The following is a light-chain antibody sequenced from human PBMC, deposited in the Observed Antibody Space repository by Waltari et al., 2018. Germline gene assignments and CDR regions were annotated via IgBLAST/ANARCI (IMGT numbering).Light chain of an antibody. CDR1: GLRTFY. CDR3: NTRDISGDHLV. Sequence: SSEMTQEPAVSVALGQTVRITCQGGGLRTFYANWYQQKPGQAPLLVIYDENNRPSWIPDRFSGSRSGNTASLTISGAQAEDEADYYCNTRDISGDHLVFGSGTKVTVL. J-gene: IGLJ1*01. CDR2: DEN. V-gene: IGLV3-19*01.